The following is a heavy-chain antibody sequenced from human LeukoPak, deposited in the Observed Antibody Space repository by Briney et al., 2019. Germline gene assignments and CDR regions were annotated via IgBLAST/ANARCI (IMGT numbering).Heavy chain of an antibody. J-gene: IGHJ4*02. V-gene: IGHV1-2*02. CDR1: VYTFTDHY. CDR3: VLAMGEYFDY. Sequence: ASAKVSCKASVYTFTDHYIHWVRQAPGQGLEWVGWTNPKTGGTKYAQRFQDRVTMSRDTSIRTAYRELRRLMSDDTAVYYCVLAMGEYFDYWGQGTLVTVSS. D-gene: IGHD2/OR15-2a*01. CDR2: TNPKTGGT.